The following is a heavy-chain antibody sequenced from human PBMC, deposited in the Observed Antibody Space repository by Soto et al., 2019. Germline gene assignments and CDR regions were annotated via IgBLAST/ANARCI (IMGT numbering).Heavy chain of an antibody. D-gene: IGHD3-9*01. CDR1: GGSINSGRFY. CDR3: ARTTFYDIFTAYYSLFDY. V-gene: IGHV4-31*03. CDR2: ISDSGSS. Sequence: QVQLQESGPGLVKPSQTLTLTCTVSGGSINSGRFYWSWIRQHPGKGLEWIGHISDSGSSYYNPSLGSRVTISVDTSKNQFSLKLSAVTAADTAVYFCARTTFYDIFTAYYSLFDYWGQGTMVTVSS. J-gene: IGHJ4*02.